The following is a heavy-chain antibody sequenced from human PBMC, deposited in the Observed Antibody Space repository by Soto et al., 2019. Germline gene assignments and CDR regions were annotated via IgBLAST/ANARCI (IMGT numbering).Heavy chain of an antibody. Sequence: SETLSLTCTVSGGSISSYYWSWIRQPPGKGLEWIGYIYYSGSTNYNPSLKSRVTISVDTSKNQFSLKLSSVTAADTAVYYCARGRNYYDSSGYYGTYYFDYWGQGTLVTVSS. CDR3: ARGRNYYDSSGYYGTYYFDY. J-gene: IGHJ4*02. CDR2: IYYSGST. CDR1: GGSISSYY. V-gene: IGHV4-59*01. D-gene: IGHD3-22*01.